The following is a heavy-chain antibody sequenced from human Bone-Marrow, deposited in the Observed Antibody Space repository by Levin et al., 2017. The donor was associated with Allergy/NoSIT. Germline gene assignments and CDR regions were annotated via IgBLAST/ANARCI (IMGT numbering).Heavy chain of an antibody. CDR1: GFTFSSYS. J-gene: IGHJ4*02. CDR3: TRDLSSSLSLYAY. CDR2: ISSSGNYI. D-gene: IGHD2-2*01. V-gene: IGHV3-21*01. Sequence: GESLKISCAASGFTFSSYSMNWVRQAPGKGLEWVSSISSSGNYIYYADSMKGRFTISRDNAKNSVYLQMNSLGAEDTAVYYCTRDLSSSLSLYAYWGQGTLVTVSS.